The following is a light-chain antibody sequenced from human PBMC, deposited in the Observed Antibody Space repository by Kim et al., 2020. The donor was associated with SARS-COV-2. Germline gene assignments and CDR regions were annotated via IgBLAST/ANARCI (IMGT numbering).Light chain of an antibody. J-gene: IGKJ4*01. CDR2: DAA. CDR1: QSVTTY. CDR3: QQRNNWLT. Sequence: SLAPEERATPSCRSSQSVTTYLARNRQKPGQAPRLLILDAANRAAGIPARFSGSGSGTDFTLTISSLEPEELAVYYCQQRNNWLTFGGGTKVESK. V-gene: IGKV3-11*01.